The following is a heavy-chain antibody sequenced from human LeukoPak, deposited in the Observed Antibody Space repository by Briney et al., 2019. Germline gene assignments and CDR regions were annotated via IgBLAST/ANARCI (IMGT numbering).Heavy chain of an antibody. Sequence: QPGGSLRLSCAASGFTFSSYEMNWVRQGPGKGLEWVSYISTSGNTIYDADSVKGRFTISRDNAKNSLYLQMNSLRDEDTAVYYCARTSLRAFHIWGQGTMVTVSS. J-gene: IGHJ3*02. V-gene: IGHV3-48*03. CDR1: GFTFSSYE. CDR3: ARTSLRAFHI. CDR2: ISTSGNTI.